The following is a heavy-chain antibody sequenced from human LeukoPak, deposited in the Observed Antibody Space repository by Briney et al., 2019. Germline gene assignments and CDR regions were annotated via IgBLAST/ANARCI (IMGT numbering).Heavy chain of an antibody. CDR2: INPNSGGT. V-gene: IGHV1-2*02. D-gene: IGHD5-24*01. CDR3: ARNRYGYNFGY. Sequence: ASVKVSCKASGYTFTDYYFHWVRQAPGQGLEWMGWINPNSGGTNYAQKFQGRVTMTRDTSISTVYMELRGLTSDDTAVYYCARNRYGYNFGYWAQGTLVTVSS. CDR1: GYTFTDYY. J-gene: IGHJ4*02.